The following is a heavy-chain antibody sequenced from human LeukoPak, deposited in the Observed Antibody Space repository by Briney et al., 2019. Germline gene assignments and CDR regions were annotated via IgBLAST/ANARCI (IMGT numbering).Heavy chain of an antibody. CDR1: GFTFSSYA. D-gene: IGHD3-22*01. J-gene: IGHJ4*02. V-gene: IGHV3-23*01. CDR3: AKVDSSGYYNFDY. CDR2: ISGSGGST. Sequence: GGSLRLSCAASGFTFSSYAMSWVRQAPGEGLEWVSAISGSGGSTYYADSVKGRFTISRDNSKNTLYLQMNSLRAEDTAVYYCAKVDSSGYYNFDYWGQGTLVTVSS.